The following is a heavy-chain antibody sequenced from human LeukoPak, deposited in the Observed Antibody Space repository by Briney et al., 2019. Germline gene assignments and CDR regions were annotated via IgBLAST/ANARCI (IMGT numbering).Heavy chain of an antibody. CDR1: GGSISSYY. CDR3: ASFGTAMGFDY. CDR2: IYYSGTT. Sequence: SETLSLTCTVPGGSISSYYWSWIRQPPGKGLEWIGYIYYSGTTNYNPSLKSRVTISVATSKSQFSLRLSSVTAADTAVYYCASFGTAMGFDYWGQGTLVTVSS. V-gene: IGHV4-59*08. D-gene: IGHD1-14*01. J-gene: IGHJ4*02.